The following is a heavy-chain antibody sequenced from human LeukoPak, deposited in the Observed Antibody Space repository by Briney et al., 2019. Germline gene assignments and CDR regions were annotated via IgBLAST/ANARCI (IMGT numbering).Heavy chain of an antibody. J-gene: IGHJ5*02. CDR2: ISSSSSTI. V-gene: IGHV3-48*01. CDR3: ARDALIVVVPAAILGWFGP. CDR1: GFTFSSYS. D-gene: IGHD2-2*02. Sequence: GGSLRLSCAASGFTFSSYSMNWVRQAPGKGLEWVSYISSSSSTIYYADSVKGRFTISRDNAKNSLYLQMNSLRAEDTAVYYCARDALIVVVPAAILGWFGPWGQGTLVTVSS.